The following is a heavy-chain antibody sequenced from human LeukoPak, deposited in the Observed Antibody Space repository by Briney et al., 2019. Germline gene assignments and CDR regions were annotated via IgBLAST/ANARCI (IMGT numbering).Heavy chain of an antibody. CDR2: INPSGGST. V-gene: IGHV1-46*01. CDR3: ARDPWGRGYCSTTSCQNLGGNDAFDI. D-gene: IGHD2-2*01. J-gene: IGHJ3*02. CDR1: GCTFTTYY. Sequence: GASVKVSCKASGCTFTTYYMHWVRQAPGQGLEWMGIINPSGGSTSYAQKFQGRVTMTRDTSTSTVYMELSSLRSEDTAVYYCARDPWGRGYCSTTSCQNLGGNDAFDIWGQGTMVTVSS.